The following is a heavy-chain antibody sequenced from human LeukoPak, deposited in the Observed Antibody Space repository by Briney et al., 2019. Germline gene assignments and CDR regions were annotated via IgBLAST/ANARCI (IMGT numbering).Heavy chain of an antibody. V-gene: IGHV4-59*01. D-gene: IGHD3-10*01. CDR2: IYYSGST. J-gene: IGHJ4*02. CDR1: SASISRYY. CDR3: ARAQWFRATVEDY. Sequence: SETLSLTCTVSSASISRYYWSWIRQPPGKGLEWIAYIYYSGSTNYNPSLKSRVTISLDTSKNQFSLKLSSVTAADTAVYYCARAQWFRATVEDYWGQGTLVTVSS.